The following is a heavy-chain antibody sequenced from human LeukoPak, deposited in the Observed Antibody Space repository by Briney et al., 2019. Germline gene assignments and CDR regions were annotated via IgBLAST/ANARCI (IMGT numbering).Heavy chain of an antibody. CDR1: GFTFSSYW. CDR2: IKSVRCT. V-gene: IGHV3-74*01. Sequence: SLPVSRVASGFTFSSYWMHWVRPAPAKGLVWVSRIKSVRCTNDADCVNGRFTISRDNAKHPRSPQMTSLRPEDTGVYYCARAPSEIGGYYPEYFRNWGQGTLVTVSS. CDR3: ARAPSEIGGYYPEYFRN. D-gene: IGHD3-22*01. J-gene: IGHJ1*01.